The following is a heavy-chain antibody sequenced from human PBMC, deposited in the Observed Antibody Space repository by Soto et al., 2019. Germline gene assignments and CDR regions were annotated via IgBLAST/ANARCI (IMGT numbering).Heavy chain of an antibody. CDR3: ARETMNYYDSRGPQATNPYFDY. D-gene: IGHD3-22*01. V-gene: IGHV3-33*01. Sequence: QVQLAESGGGVVQPGGSLRLSCVASGISFSTNGMHWVRQAPGKGLEWVAIIWYDGGRKYYADSVTGRFTISRDNSKNTLYLQMNSVRVEDTAVYYCARETMNYYDSRGPQATNPYFDYWGQGTLVTVSS. J-gene: IGHJ4*02. CDR1: GISFSTNG. CDR2: IWYDGGRK.